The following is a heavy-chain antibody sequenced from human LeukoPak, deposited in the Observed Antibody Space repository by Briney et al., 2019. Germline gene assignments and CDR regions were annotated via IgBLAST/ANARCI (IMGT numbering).Heavy chain of an antibody. Sequence: SETLSLTCTVSGYSISSGYHWGWIRQPPGKGLDWIGSIYLSGSTYYNPYLKSRVTISVDASKSQSSLKLSCVTAADTAVYYCARVKGWPPGWFDPWGQGTLVTVSS. D-gene: IGHD5-24*01. CDR3: ARVKGWPPGWFDP. J-gene: IGHJ5*02. CDR1: GYSISSGYH. V-gene: IGHV4-38-2*02. CDR2: IYLSGST.